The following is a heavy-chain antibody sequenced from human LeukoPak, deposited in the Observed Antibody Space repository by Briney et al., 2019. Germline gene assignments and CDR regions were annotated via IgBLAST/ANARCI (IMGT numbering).Heavy chain of an antibody. CDR1: GYTFTNYY. J-gene: IGHJ4*02. CDR3: ARGIGLDYDSSGLD. V-gene: IGHV1-46*01. D-gene: IGHD3-22*01. CDR2: IHPSGGST. Sequence: SVKVSCMASGYTFTNYYMHWLRQPPGQGLEWMGVIHPSGGSTSSAQKFQGRVTVTRDTSTSTVYMELSSLRSGDTAVYYWARGIGLDYDSSGLDWGQGTLVTVS.